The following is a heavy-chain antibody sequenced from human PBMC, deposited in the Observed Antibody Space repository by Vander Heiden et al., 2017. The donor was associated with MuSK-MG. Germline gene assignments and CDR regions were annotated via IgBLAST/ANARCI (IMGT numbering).Heavy chain of an antibody. J-gene: IGHJ6*03. CDR3: ARDVRSTSCDGTYCFYYMDV. Sequence: EVQLVESGGGLVKPGGSLRLPCAASGFTFSSYSMNWVRPAPGKGLEWVSSISSSSSYIYYADSVKGRFTISRDNAKNSLYLQMNSLRAEDTAVYYCARDVRSTSCDGTYCFYYMDVWGKGTTVTVSS. CDR2: ISSSSSYI. D-gene: IGHD2-2*01. CDR1: GFTFSSYS. V-gene: IGHV3-21*01.